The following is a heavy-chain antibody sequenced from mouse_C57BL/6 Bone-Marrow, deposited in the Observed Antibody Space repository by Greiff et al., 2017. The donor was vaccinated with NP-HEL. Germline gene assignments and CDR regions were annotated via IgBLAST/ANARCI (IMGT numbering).Heavy chain of an antibody. CDR1: GYTFTDYY. Sequence: EVQLQQSGPELVKPGASVKISCKASGYTFTDYYMNWVKQSHGKSLEWIGDINPNNGGTSYNQKFKGKATLTVDKSSSTAYMELRSLTSEDSAVYYCARSVLGRGFAYWGQGTLVTVSA. D-gene: IGHD4-1*01. V-gene: IGHV1-26*01. J-gene: IGHJ3*01. CDR3: ARSVLGRGFAY. CDR2: INPNNGGT.